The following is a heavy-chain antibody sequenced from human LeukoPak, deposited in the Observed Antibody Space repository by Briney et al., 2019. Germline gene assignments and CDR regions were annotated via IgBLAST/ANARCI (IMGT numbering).Heavy chain of an antibody. CDR1: GYTFTSYY. Sequence: ASVKVSCKASGYTFTSYYMHWVRQAPGQGLEWMGIINPSGGSTSYAQKFQGRVTMTRNTSISTAYMELSSLRSEDTAVYYCTFSHITWQAFDIWGQGTMVTVSS. D-gene: IGHD3-10*01. CDR2: INPSGGST. CDR3: TFSHITWQAFDI. J-gene: IGHJ3*02. V-gene: IGHV1-46*01.